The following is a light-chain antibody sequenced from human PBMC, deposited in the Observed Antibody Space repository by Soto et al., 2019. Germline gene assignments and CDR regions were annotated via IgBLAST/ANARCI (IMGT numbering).Light chain of an antibody. CDR3: QHSDSNLWT. CDR2: AAS. J-gene: IGKJ1*01. V-gene: IGKV1-39*01. Sequence: DIQMTQSPSSLSASVGDRVTITCRASQTISNYLSWYQQRPGKAPKLLIYAASNLEGGVPSRFSGSGSGTDFTLTISSLQPEYFATYYCQHSDSNLWTFGQGTKVEIK. CDR1: QTISNY.